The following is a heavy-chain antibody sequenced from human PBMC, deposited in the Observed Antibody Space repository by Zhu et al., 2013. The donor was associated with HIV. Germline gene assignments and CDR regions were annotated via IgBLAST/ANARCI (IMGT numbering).Heavy chain of an antibody. J-gene: IGHJ1*01. CDR1: GGTFSSYT. V-gene: IGHV1-69*02. CDR3: ARKYDYGDYEYFQH. CDR2: IIPILGIA. D-gene: IGHD4-17*01. Sequence: QVQLVQSGAEVKKPGSSVKVSCKASGGTFSSYTISWVRQAPGQGLEWMGRIIPILGIANYAQKFQGRVTITADKSTSTAYMELSSLRSEDTAVYYCARKYDYGDYEYFQHWGQGTLVTVSS.